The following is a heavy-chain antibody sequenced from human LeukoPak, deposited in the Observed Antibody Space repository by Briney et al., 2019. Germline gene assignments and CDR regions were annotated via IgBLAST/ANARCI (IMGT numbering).Heavy chain of an antibody. J-gene: IGHJ4*02. CDR1: GGSINSNNHY. CDR3: ARDKIGNLGATLFDY. V-gene: IGHV4-61*01. CDR2: IYYSGST. D-gene: IGHD1-26*01. Sequence: SETLSLTCNVSGGSINSNNHYWGWIRQPPGKGLEWIGYIYYSGSTNYNPSLKSRVTISVDTSKNQFSLKLSSATAADTAVYYCARDKIGNLGATLFDYWGQGTLVTVSS.